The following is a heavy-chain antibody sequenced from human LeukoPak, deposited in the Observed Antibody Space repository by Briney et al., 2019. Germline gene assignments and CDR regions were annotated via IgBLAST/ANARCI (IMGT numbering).Heavy chain of an antibody. D-gene: IGHD2-2*01. V-gene: IGHV4-39*01. CDR3: ARVNIVVVPSTNFDY. CDR2: INYSGTT. Sequence: SETLSLTCTVSGGSISSSSYYWGWIRQPPGKGLEWIGSINYSGTTYYNPSLKSRATISVDTSKNQFSLKLSSVTAADTAVYYCARVNIVVVPSTNFDYWGQGTLVTVST. J-gene: IGHJ4*02. CDR1: GGSISSSSYY.